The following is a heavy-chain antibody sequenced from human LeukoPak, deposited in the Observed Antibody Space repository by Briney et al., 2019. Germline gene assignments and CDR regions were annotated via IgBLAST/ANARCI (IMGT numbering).Heavy chain of an antibody. V-gene: IGHV1-18*01. CDR3: ARGAERFGEFVSQFDY. CDR1: GYTFNSYG. Sequence: ASVKVSCKASGYTFNSYGISWVRQAPGQGLEWMGWISAHNGKTDYAQKFQGRVTMTTDTSTSTAYMELRSLRSDDTAVYYCARGAERFGEFVSQFDYWGQGTLVTVSS. J-gene: IGHJ4*02. CDR2: ISAHNGKT. D-gene: IGHD3-10*01.